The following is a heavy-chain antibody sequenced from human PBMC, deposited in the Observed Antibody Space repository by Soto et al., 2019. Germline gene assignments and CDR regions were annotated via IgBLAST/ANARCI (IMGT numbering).Heavy chain of an antibody. V-gene: IGHV4-59*01. Sequence: KPSETLSLTCTVSGGSISSYYWSWIRQPPGKGLEWIGYIYYSGSTNYNPSLKSRVTISVDTSKNQFSLKLSSVTAADTAVYYCARVRNYYDSSGYRTREIDYWGQGTLVTVSS. J-gene: IGHJ4*02. CDR3: ARVRNYYDSSGYRTREIDY. D-gene: IGHD3-22*01. CDR1: GGSISSYY. CDR2: IYYSGST.